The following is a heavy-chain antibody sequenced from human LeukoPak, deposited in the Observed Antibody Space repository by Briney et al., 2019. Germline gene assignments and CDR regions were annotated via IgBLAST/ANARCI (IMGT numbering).Heavy chain of an antibody. CDR3: ARYGLTAALDF. V-gene: IGHV3-7*01. D-gene: IGHD2-21*02. CDR2: IKQDGSEK. J-gene: IGHJ4*02. CDR1: GFTFSSYW. Sequence: GGSLRLSCAASGFTFSSYWMSWARQAPGKGLEWVANIKQDGSEKYYVDSVKGRFTISRDNAKNSLYLQMNSLRAEDTAVYYCARYGLTAALDFWGQGTLVTVSS.